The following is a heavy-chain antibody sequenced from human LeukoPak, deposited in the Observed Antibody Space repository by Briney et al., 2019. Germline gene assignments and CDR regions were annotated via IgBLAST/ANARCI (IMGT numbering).Heavy chain of an antibody. CDR2: ISYDGGIK. J-gene: IGHJ5*01. D-gene: IGHD3-3*01. Sequence: GGSLRLSCAASGFTFSSYSMHWVRQAPGKGLEWVAVISYDGGIKYYADSVKGRFTISRDNPENTLYLQMNSLRPEDTAVYYCAKSTHITVFGVPPPDSWGQGTLVTVSS. CDR1: GFTFSSYS. V-gene: IGHV3-30*18. CDR3: AKSTHITVFGVPPPDS.